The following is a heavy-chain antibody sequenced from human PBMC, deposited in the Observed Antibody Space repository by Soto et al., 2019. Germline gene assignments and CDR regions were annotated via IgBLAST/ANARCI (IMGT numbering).Heavy chain of an antibody. CDR3: IRDRNKYGYLELDS. CDR1: GFSFSSYS. CDR2: IKKDGTDR. D-gene: IGHD5-18*01. Sequence: GGSQSLACAASGFSFSSYSMSWVRQAPGKGLEWVANIKKDGTDRYYVDSVKGRFILSRDNTKNSLYLQMHSLRAEDTAMYYCIRDRNKYGYLELDSWGQGTLVTVSS. V-gene: IGHV3-7*05. J-gene: IGHJ4*02.